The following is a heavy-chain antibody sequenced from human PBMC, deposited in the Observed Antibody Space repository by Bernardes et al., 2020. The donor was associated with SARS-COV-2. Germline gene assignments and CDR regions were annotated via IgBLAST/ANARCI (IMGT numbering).Heavy chain of an antibody. CDR3: AGGRRDGYIHFDY. V-gene: IGHV3-23*01. CDR2: ISGSGGST. D-gene: IGHD5-12*01. CDR1: GFTFSSYA. J-gene: IGHJ4*02. Sequence: GSLRLSCAASGFTFSSYAMSWVRQAPGKGLEWVSAISGSGGSTYYADSVKGRFTISRDNSKNTLYLQMNSLRAEDTAVYYCAGGRRDGYIHFDYWGQGTLVTVSS.